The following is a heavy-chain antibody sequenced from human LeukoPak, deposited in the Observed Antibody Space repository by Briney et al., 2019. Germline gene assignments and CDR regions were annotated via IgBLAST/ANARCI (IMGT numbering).Heavy chain of an antibody. CDR3: ARELEIAVAGTLGY. CDR2: IWYDGSNK. CDR1: GFTFSSYA. D-gene: IGHD6-19*01. J-gene: IGHJ4*02. Sequence: QPGGSLRLSCAVSGFTFSSYAMHWVRQAPGKGLEWVAVIWYDGSNKYYADSVKGRFTISRDHSKNTLYLQMKSLRAEDTAVYYCARELEIAVAGTLGYWGQGTLVTVSS. V-gene: IGHV3-33*08.